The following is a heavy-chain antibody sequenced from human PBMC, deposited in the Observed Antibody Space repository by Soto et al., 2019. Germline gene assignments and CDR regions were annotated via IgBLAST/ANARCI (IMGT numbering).Heavy chain of an antibody. J-gene: IGHJ3*02. CDR3: AXDRCSSTSCYTLRSAFDI. V-gene: IGHV3-21*01. D-gene: IGHD2-2*02. Sequence: GWSLRLGCAACGVTVSSYRMDWFRKAQGKGLEWVSSISSSSSYIYYADSVKGRFTISRDNAKNSLYLQMNSLRAEDTAVYYCAXDRCSSTSCYTLRSAFDIWGQGTMVTVSS. CDR2: ISSSSSYI. CDR1: GVTVSSYR.